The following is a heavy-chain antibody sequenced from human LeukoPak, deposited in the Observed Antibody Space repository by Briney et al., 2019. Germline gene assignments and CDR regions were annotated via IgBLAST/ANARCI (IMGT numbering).Heavy chain of an antibody. Sequence: GGSLRLSCAASGFTFSNYEMNWVRQAPGKGLEWVSVIYSGGITYYADSVKGRFTFSRDNSKNTLYLQMNSLRVDDTAVYYCARDGPGRYSSSWHGGAFDIWGQGTMVTVSS. V-gene: IGHV3-53*01. J-gene: IGHJ3*02. CDR2: IYSGGIT. CDR1: GFTFSNYE. CDR3: ARDGPGRYSSSWHGGAFDI. D-gene: IGHD6-13*01.